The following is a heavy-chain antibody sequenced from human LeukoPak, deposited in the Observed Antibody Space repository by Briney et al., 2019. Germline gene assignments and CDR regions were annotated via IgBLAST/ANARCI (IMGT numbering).Heavy chain of an antibody. CDR3: VLRAVAGNWFDP. J-gene: IGHJ5*02. Sequence: PSETLSLTCAVYGGSFSGYYWNWIRQPPGKGLEWIGEIYHSGSTNYNPSLKSRVTISVDKSKNQFSLKLSPVTAADTAVYYCVLRAVAGNWFDPWGQGTLVTVSS. CDR2: IYHSGST. CDR1: GGSFSGYY. V-gene: IGHV4-34*01. D-gene: IGHD6-19*01.